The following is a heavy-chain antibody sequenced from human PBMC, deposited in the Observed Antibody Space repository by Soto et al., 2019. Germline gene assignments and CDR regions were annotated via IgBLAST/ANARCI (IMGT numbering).Heavy chain of an antibody. CDR3: ARDGALREIFYYYGMDV. CDR2: ISAYNGNT. D-gene: IGHD2-15*01. Sequence: QVQLVQSGAEVKKPGASVKVSCKASGYTFTSYGISWVRQAPGQGLEWMGWISAYNGNTNYAQKLQGRVTMTTDTSTTSAYMDLRSLRSDDTAVYYCARDGALREIFYYYGMDVWGQGTTVTVSS. J-gene: IGHJ6*02. CDR1: GYTFTSYG. V-gene: IGHV1-18*01.